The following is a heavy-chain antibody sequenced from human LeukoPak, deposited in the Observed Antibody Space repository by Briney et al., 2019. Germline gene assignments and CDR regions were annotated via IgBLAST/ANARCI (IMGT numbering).Heavy chain of an antibody. CDR3: YTVIERLLFGVVNEAFDI. J-gene: IGHJ3*02. CDR1: GFSFTNTW. D-gene: IGHD3-3*01. Sequence: NAGGSLRLSCAASGFSFTNTWMSWVRQAPGKGLEWVGRIKSKTDGETTDYAAPVKGRFTISRDDSKTTLYQQMNSLKTEDTGLYYCYTVIERLLFGVVNEAFDIWGHGTMVTVSS. CDR2: IKSKTDGETT. V-gene: IGHV3-15*01.